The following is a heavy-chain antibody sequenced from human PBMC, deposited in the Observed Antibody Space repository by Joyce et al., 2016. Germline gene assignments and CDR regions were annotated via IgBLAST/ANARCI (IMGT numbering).Heavy chain of an antibody. CDR1: GASIRGSDW. CDR2: ISHGRNT. D-gene: IGHD4-23*01. CDR3: ARDHQFLNSWSFDV. Sequence: QVHLQESGPGLVRPSGTLSLTCAVSGASIRGSDWWNWVRQSPGKGLEWIGEISHGRNTIDNPSLRGRVTMWVDEVKNQFSLNLDSVTAADTAIYYCARDHQFLNSWSFDVWGQGILVTVSS. J-gene: IGHJ4*02. V-gene: IGHV4-4*02.